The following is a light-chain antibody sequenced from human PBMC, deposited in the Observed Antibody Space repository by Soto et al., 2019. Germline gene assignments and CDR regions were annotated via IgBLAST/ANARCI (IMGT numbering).Light chain of an antibody. J-gene: IGKJ5*01. CDR1: QYINTR. Sequence: EIVLTQSPATLSSFPGDRVTLSCRASQYINTRLAWYQHRPGQAPRLLIYQTSNRATGIPARFSGSGSETDFTLTISSLEPEDFAVYYCQQRSNWPPITFGQGTRLEIK. CDR2: QTS. V-gene: IGKV3-11*01. CDR3: QQRSNWPPIT.